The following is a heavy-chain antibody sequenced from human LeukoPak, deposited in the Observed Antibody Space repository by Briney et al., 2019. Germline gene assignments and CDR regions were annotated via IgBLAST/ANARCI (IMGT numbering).Heavy chain of an antibody. D-gene: IGHD3-10*01. V-gene: IGHV1-2*02. Sequence: ASVKVSCKVSGYTFSGYYIHWVRQAPGQGLEWMGWINPNSGGTNYAQKFQGRVTMTRDTSISTAYMELSRLRSDDTAVYYCARDRSRAYGSGSYYEILLSFWGQGTLVTVSS. CDR3: ARDRSRAYGSGSYYEILLSF. CDR1: GYTFSGYY. J-gene: IGHJ4*02. CDR2: INPNSGGT.